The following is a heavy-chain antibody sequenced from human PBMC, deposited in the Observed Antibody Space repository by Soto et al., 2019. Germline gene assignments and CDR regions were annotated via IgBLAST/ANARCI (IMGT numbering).Heavy chain of an antibody. D-gene: IGHD3-16*02. CDR1: GFTFSSYE. V-gene: IGHV3-48*03. CDR3: ARDDSGYPSYFHY. Sequence: VQLVESGGGVVQPGRSLRLSCAASGFTFSSYEMNWVRQAPGKGLEWVSYISSGGSTIYYADSVRGRFTISRDNAKNSLYLQMNSLRAEDTAVYYWARDDSGYPSYFHYWGQGTLVTVSS. CDR2: ISSGGSTI. J-gene: IGHJ4*02.